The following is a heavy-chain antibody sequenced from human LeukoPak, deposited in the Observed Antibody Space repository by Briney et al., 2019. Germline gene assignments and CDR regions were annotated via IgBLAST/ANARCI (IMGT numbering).Heavy chain of an antibody. J-gene: IGHJ3*02. CDR2: IYYSGST. V-gene: IGHV4-39*07. CDR1: GGSISSSSYY. CDR3: ARVGATLGVHAFDI. D-gene: IGHD1-26*01. Sequence: SETLSLTCTVSGGSISSSSYYWGWIRHPPGKGLEWIGSIYYSGSTYYNPSLKSRVTISVDTSKNQFSLKLSSVTAADTAVYYCARVGATLGVHAFDIRGQGTMVTVSS.